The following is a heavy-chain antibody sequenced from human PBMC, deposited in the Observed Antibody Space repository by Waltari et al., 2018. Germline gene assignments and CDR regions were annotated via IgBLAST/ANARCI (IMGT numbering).Heavy chain of an antibody. CDR2: IGTAGDT. CDR1: GFTFSSYD. CDR3: ARRWPIGRHIAAAPFDY. Sequence: EVQLVESGGGLVQPGGSLRLSCAAWGFTFSSYDMPWVSKATGKGLELVSAIGTAGDTYYPGSVKGQFTISRENAKNSLYLQMNSLRAGDTAVYYCARRWPIGRHIAAAPFDYWGQGTLVTVSS. D-gene: IGHD6-13*01. J-gene: IGHJ4*02. V-gene: IGHV3-13*03.